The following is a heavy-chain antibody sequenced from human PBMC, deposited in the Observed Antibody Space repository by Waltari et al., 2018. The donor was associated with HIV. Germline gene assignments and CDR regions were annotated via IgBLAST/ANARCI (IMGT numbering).Heavy chain of an antibody. V-gene: IGHV1-3*01. Sequence: QVQLGQSGAEVKKPGASGKVCCKASGYTCTSYARHWVSQAPGRRREWMGWINAGNGNTKYAQYVQGRFTIIRDTSASTAYMELSSRRSEDTAVYYCARVRSYGMDVWGQGTTVTVSS. CDR3: ARVRSYGMDV. CDR1: GYTCTSYA. CDR2: INAGNGNT. J-gene: IGHJ6*02.